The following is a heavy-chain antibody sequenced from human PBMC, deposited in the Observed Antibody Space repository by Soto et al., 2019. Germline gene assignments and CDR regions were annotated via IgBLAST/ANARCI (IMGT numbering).Heavy chain of an antibody. Sequence: PCGSLRLSCAASGFTFSSYAMSWVRQAPGKGLEWVAAISGSGGSTYYADSVKGRFTISRDNSKNTLYLQMNSLRAEDTAVYYCAKGALVRGVTLDYMDVWGKGTTVTVSS. CDR3: AKGALVRGVTLDYMDV. CDR1: GFTFSSYA. J-gene: IGHJ6*03. D-gene: IGHD3-10*01. V-gene: IGHV3-23*01. CDR2: ISGSGGST.